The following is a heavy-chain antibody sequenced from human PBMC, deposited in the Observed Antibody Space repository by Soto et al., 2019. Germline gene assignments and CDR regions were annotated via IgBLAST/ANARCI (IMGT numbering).Heavy chain of an antibody. V-gene: IGHV1-69*02. CDR3: ARGGPTYYYGSGSYSADHPQGAIQH. J-gene: IGHJ1*01. Sequence: SVKVSCKASGGTFSSYTISWVRQAPGQGLEWMGRIIPILGIANYAQKFQGRVTITADKSTSTAYMELSSLRSEDTAVYYCARGGPTYYYGSGSYSADHPQGAIQHWGQGTLVTVSS. CDR1: GGTFSSYT. D-gene: IGHD3-10*01. CDR2: IIPILGIA.